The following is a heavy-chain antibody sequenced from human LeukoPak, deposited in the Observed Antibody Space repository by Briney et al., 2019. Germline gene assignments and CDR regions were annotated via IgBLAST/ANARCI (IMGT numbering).Heavy chain of an antibody. CDR2: LYIAGNT. Sequence: GGSLRLSCAASGLTVSSNYVSWVRQAPGKGLEWVSVLYIAGNTYYANSVKGRFIISRDNSKNTVYLQMNNLRVEDTAVYYCARELYSYDSSGYRNTFDNWGQGTLVTVSS. V-gene: IGHV3-66*01. D-gene: IGHD3-22*01. CDR1: GLTVSSNY. J-gene: IGHJ4*02. CDR3: ARELYSYDSSGYRNTFDN.